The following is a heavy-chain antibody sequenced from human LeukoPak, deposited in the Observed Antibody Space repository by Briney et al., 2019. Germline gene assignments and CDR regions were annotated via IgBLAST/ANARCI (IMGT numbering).Heavy chain of an antibody. CDR1: GASISSGSNS. J-gene: IGHJ6*03. V-gene: IGHV4-61*01. CDR3: ARNYGGNSPWYYYYYMDV. CDR2: VFSSGTT. D-gene: IGHD4-23*01. Sequence: SQTLSLTCTVSGASISSGSNSWSWIRQPPGKGLEWIGYVFSSGTTNYNPSLKSRVTISVDTSKNQFSLKLSSVTAADTAVYYCARNYGGNSPWYYYYYMDVWGKGTTVTVSS.